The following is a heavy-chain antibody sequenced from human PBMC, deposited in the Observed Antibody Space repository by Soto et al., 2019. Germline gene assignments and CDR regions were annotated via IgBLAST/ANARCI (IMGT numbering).Heavy chain of an antibody. CDR3: AKDSLRGLYKYQFAFDY. J-gene: IGHJ4*02. D-gene: IGHD2-2*01. V-gene: IGHV3-30*18. CDR1: GFTFSNSG. Sequence: GGSLRLSCAASGFTFSNSGMHWVRQAPGKGLEWVAAISNDGSNIGYADSVKGRFSISRDNSKNTLYLQMNSLRAEDTAVYYCAKDSLRGLYKYQFAFDYWGQGTLVTVSS. CDR2: ISNDGSNI.